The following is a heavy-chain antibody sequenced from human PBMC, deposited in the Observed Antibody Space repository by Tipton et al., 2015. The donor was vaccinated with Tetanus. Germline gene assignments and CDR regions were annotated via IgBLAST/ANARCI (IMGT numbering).Heavy chain of an antibody. V-gene: IGHV4-39*07. J-gene: IGHJ4*02. CDR2: IYYSGST. CDR1: GDSISSRNSY. Sequence: TLSLTCTVSGDSISSRNSYWGWIRQPPGKGLEWVGSIYYSGSTYYNPSLKSRITLSVATSKKQFSLRLTSVSAADTAVYYCARTRRLTDLPNSGSYFDSWGQGIVVTVSS. D-gene: IGHD1-26*01. CDR3: ARTRRLTDLPNSGSYFDS.